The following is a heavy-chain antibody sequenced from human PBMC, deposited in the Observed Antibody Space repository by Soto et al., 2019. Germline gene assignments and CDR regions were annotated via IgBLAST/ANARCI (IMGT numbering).Heavy chain of an antibody. CDR3: ARERGSGWTFDY. V-gene: IGHV3-48*01. J-gene: IGHJ4*02. D-gene: IGHD6-19*01. CDR2: ISSSSSTI. Sequence: GGSLRLSCAASGLTFSSYSMNWVRQAPGKGLEWVSYISSSSSTIYYADSVKGRFTISRDNVQNSLYLQMHSLRAEDTAVYYCARERGSGWTFDYWGQGTLVTVSS. CDR1: GLTFSSYS.